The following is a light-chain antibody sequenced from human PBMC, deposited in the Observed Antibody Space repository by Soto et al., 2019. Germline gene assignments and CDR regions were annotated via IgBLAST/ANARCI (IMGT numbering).Light chain of an antibody. J-gene: IGKJ4*01. CDR3: QQYNSYPLT. Sequence: DIQMTQSPSTLSASVEDRVTIARRASQTISSWVAWYQQKPGKAPRLLIYDASSLESGVPSRFSGSGSGTEFTLTISSLQPDDCATYYCQQYNSYPLTFGGGTKVDIK. CDR1: QTISSW. V-gene: IGKV1-5*01. CDR2: DAS.